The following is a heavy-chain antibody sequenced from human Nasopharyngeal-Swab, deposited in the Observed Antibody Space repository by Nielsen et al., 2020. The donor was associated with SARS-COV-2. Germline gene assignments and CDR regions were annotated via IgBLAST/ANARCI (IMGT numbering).Heavy chain of an antibody. V-gene: IGHV1-18*01. CDR1: GYTFASYG. Sequence: ASVKVSCKASGYTFASYGINWVRQAPGQGLEWMGWISPYNGSTNYAERFQGRVTMTTDTSTNTAYMELRSLRSADTAVYYCARGRYCTSVNCYAKINDYWGQGTLVTVSS. CDR2: ISPYNGST. CDR3: ARGRYCTSVNCYAKINDY. D-gene: IGHD2-2*01. J-gene: IGHJ4*02.